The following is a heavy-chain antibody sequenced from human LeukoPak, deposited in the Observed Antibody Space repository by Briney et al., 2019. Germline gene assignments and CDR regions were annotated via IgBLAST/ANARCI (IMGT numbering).Heavy chain of an antibody. Sequence: SETLSLTCPVSGGSISSYYWSWIRQPPGKGLEWIGYIYYSGSTNYNPSLKSRVTISVDTSKNQFSLKLSSVTAADTAVYYCAGDHPYYYDSSGYFDYWGQGTLVTVSS. V-gene: IGHV4-59*01. CDR1: GGSISSYY. D-gene: IGHD3-22*01. CDR3: AGDHPYYYDSSGYFDY. J-gene: IGHJ4*02. CDR2: IYYSGST.